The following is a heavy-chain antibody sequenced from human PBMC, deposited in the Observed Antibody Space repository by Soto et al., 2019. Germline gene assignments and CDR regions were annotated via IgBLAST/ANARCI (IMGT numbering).Heavy chain of an antibody. Sequence: QVQLVQSGAEVKKPGASVKVSCKASGYTFTSYGISWVRQAPGQGLEWMGWISGYNGNTKYAQKLQGRVTMATDTPTSTADMELTSLRSDETAVYYCARDLGGQIVDYWGEGTLVTVSS. D-gene: IGHD1-26*01. CDR3: ARDLGGQIVDY. J-gene: IGHJ4*02. CDR2: ISGYNGNT. V-gene: IGHV1-18*01. CDR1: GYTFTSYG.